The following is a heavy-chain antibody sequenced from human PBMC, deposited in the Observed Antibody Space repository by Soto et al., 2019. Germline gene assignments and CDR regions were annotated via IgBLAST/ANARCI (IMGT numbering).Heavy chain of an antibody. CDR2: ISPSGGST. J-gene: IGHJ6*02. CDR1: GDTLTSYY. Sequence: ASVKVCCKASGDTLTSYYMHWVRQAHGQGLEWMGIISPSGGSTSYAQKFQGRVTMTRDTSTSTVYMELSRLRSEDTAVYDCARGNDPTTHLTTVTTPTDYYSGMDVWGQGTTVTVSS. CDR3: ARGNDPTTHLTTVTTPTDYYSGMDV. V-gene: IGHV1-46*01. D-gene: IGHD4-17*01.